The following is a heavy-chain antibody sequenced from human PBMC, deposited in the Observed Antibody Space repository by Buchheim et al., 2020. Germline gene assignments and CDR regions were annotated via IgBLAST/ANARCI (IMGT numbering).Heavy chain of an antibody. D-gene: IGHD3-3*01. J-gene: IGHJ5*02. CDR2: ISSSSSTI. CDR3: ARDVTITYYDFWSGYYNWFDP. CDR1: GFTFSSYS. V-gene: IGHV3-48*01. Sequence: EVQLVESGGGLVQPGGSLRLSCAASGFTFSSYSMNWARQAPGKGLEWVSYISSSSSTIYYADSVKGRFTISRDNAKNSLYLQMNSLRGEDTAVYYCARDVTITYYDFWSGYYNWFDPWGQGTL.